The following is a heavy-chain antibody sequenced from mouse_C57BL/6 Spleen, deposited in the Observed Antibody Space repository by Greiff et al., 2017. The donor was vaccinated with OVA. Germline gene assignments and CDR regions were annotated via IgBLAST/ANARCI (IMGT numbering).Heavy chain of an antibody. CDR3: TSGGAMDY. Sequence: QVQLQQSGAELVRPGASVTLSCKASGYTFTDYEMHWVKQTPVHGLEWIGAIDPETGGTAYNQKFKGKAILTADKSSSTAYMELRGLTSEDSAVYYCTSGGAMDYWGQGTSVTVSS. CDR1: GYTFTDYE. J-gene: IGHJ4*01. CDR2: IDPETGGT. D-gene: IGHD4-1*01. V-gene: IGHV1-15*01.